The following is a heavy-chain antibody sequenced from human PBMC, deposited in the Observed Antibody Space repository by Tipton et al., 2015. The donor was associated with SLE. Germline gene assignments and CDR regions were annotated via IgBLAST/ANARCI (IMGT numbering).Heavy chain of an antibody. CDR2: IYYSGST. D-gene: IGHD3-10*01. CDR1: GGSISSYY. V-gene: IGHV4-59*12. CDR3: ARGFTGYNWFDP. J-gene: IGHJ5*02. Sequence: TLSLTCTVSGGSISSYYWSWIRQPPGKGLEWIGYIYYSGSTNYNPSLMSRVSISVDTSKNQFSLKLNSVTAADTAVYYCARGFTGYNWFDPWGQGTLVTVSS.